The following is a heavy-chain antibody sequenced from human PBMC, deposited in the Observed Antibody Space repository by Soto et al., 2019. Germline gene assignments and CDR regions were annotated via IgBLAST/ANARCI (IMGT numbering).Heavy chain of an antibody. CDR1: GFTFSHHY. Sequence: QMQLVESGGGLVEPGGSLRLSCEASGFTFSHHYMSWIRQAPGKGLEWVSYISRSGTTIYYADSVRGRFTISRDNSKNSLYLQMDSLRAEDTAMYYCGRDPELWDENVATRPSTYYYGMDLWGQGTTVTVSS. J-gene: IGHJ6*02. D-gene: IGHD5-18*01. CDR3: GRDPELWDENVATRPSTYYYGMDL. V-gene: IGHV3-11*01. CDR2: ISRSGTTI.